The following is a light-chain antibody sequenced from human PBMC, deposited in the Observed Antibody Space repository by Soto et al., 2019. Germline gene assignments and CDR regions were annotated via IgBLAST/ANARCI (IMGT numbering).Light chain of an antibody. CDR3: QVWDSSSDHHV. V-gene: IGLV3-21*02. CDR1: NIASKS. J-gene: IGLJ1*01. Sequence: LTQSPSVSVAPGQTASITCGGNNIASKSVHWYQQRPGQAPVLVVHDDSDRPSGIPERFSGSNSGNTATLTITRVEAGDEADYYCQVWDSSSDHHVFGAGTKVTVL. CDR2: DDS.